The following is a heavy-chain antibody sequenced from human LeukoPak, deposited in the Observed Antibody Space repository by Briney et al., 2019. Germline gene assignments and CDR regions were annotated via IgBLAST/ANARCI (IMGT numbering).Heavy chain of an antibody. CDR2: INPNSGVT. J-gene: IGHJ5*01. V-gene: IGHV1-2*02. CDR3: ARQADNNWFDS. D-gene: IGHD2-15*01. CDR1: GYTFISYY. Sequence: ASVKVSCKASGYTFISYYMHWVRQAPGQGLEWMGWINPNSGVTKYAQKFQGRVTMTRDTSISTAYLELNRLSSDDSAVFYCARQADNNWFDSWGQGTLVTVSS.